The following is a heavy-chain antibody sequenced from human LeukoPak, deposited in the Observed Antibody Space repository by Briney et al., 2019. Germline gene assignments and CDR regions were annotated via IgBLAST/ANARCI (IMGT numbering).Heavy chain of an antibody. D-gene: IGHD1-26*01. Sequence: ASVKVSCKASGYTFTSYYMHWVRQAHGQGLEWMGIINPNGDSTSYAQKFQGRVTMTRDMSTSTVYMELSSLRSEDTAVYYCARDMVVGATSDWFDPWGQGTLVTVSS. CDR3: ARDMVVGATSDWFDP. CDR2: INPNGDST. J-gene: IGHJ5*02. CDR1: GYTFTSYY. V-gene: IGHV1-46*01.